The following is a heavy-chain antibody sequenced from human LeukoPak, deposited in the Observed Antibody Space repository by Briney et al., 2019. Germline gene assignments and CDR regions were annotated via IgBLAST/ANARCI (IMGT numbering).Heavy chain of an antibody. CDR3: ARGQSGLPY. V-gene: IGHV4-59*01. J-gene: IGHJ4*02. CDR2: IYYSGNT. D-gene: IGHD6-25*01. Sequence: SETLSLTCTVSGGSISSYYWSWLRQPPGKGLEWIGYIYYSGNTNYNPSLKSRVTISVDTSKNQFFLKLNSVTAADTAVYYCARGQSGLPYWGQGTLVTVSS. CDR1: GGSISSYY.